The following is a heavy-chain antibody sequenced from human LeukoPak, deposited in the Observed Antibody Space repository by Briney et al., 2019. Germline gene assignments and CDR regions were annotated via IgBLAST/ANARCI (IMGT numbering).Heavy chain of an antibody. CDR2: ISWDGSST. CDR3: AKRAGDGGNYFDH. CDR1: GFTFDDYT. D-gene: IGHD5-24*01. J-gene: IGHJ4*02. Sequence: GGSLRLSCAASGFTFDDYTMHWVRQAPGKGLEWVSLISWDGSSTNYADSVKGRFTISRDNSNNSLYLQMNSLRAEDTALYYCAKRAGDGGNYFDHWGQGTLVTVSS. V-gene: IGHV3-43*01.